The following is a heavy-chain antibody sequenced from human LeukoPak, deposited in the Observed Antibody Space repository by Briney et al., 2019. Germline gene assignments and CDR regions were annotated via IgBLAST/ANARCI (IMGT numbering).Heavy chain of an antibody. D-gene: IGHD2-2*01. Sequence: ASVKVSCKASGYTFTGYYMHWVRQAPGQGLEWMGWINPNSGVTNYAQKFQGWVTMTRDTSISTAYMELSRLRSDDTAVYYCARDMGCSSTSCYASFDYWGQGTLVTVSS. CDR3: ARDMGCSSTSCYASFDY. CDR1: GYTFTGYY. J-gene: IGHJ4*02. CDR2: INPNSGVT. V-gene: IGHV1-2*04.